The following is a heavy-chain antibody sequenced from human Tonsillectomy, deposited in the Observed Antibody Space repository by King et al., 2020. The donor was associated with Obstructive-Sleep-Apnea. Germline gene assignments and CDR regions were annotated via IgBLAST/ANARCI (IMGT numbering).Heavy chain of an antibody. CDR3: TTDLFQWLWEMTHRYSEMDV. Sequence: EVQLVESGGGLVKPGGSLRLSCAASGVTFSDAWMSWVRQTPGKGLEWVGRIKTQNDGGSAEYAAPVTGRFTISRDDSKNTVYLQMNRLKTEDTAVYYCTTDLFQWLWEMTHRYSEMDVWGQGTTVTVSS. J-gene: IGHJ6*02. D-gene: IGHD6-19*01. CDR1: GVTFSDAW. CDR2: IKTQNDGGSA. V-gene: IGHV3-15*01.